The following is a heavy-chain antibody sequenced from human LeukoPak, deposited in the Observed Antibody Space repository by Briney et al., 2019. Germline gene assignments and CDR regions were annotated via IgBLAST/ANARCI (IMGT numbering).Heavy chain of an antibody. CDR2: ISGSGGST. V-gene: IGHV3-23*01. J-gene: IGHJ4*02. D-gene: IGHD1-7*01. Sequence: GGSLRLSCAASGFTLSSYAMSWVRQAPGKGLEWVSAISGSGGSTYYADSVKGRFTISRDNSKNTLYLQMNSLRAEDTAVYYCAKVSKELRHFDYWGQGTLVTVSS. CDR1: GFTLSSYA. CDR3: AKVSKELRHFDY.